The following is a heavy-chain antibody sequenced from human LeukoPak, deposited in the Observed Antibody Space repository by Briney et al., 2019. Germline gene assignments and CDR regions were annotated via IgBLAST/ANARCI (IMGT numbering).Heavy chain of an antibody. J-gene: IGHJ4*02. Sequence: SESLSLTCTVSGDSISSHYWSWIRQPPGKGLEWIGYIYYTGSTNYNPSLKSRVTISVDTSKNQFSLKLSSVTAADTAVYYCARATDSRGYYYRGATRYYFDYWGQGTLVTVSS. CDR3: ARATDSRGYYYRGATRYYFDY. CDR1: GDSISSHY. V-gene: IGHV4-59*11. D-gene: IGHD3-22*01. CDR2: IYYTGST.